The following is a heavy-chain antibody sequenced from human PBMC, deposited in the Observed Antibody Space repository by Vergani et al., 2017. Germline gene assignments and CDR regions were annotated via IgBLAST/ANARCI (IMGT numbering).Heavy chain of an antibody. CDR3: ARERIVGATMGY. J-gene: IGHJ4*02. Sequence: QVQLQESGPGLVKPSQTLSLTCTVSGGSISSGSYYWSWIRQPAGKGLEWIGRIYTSGSTNYNPSLKSRVTISVDTSKNQFSLKLSSVTAADTAVYYCARERIVGATMGYWGQGTLVTVSS. CDR2: IYTSGST. CDR1: GGSISSGSYY. D-gene: IGHD1-26*01. V-gene: IGHV4-61*02.